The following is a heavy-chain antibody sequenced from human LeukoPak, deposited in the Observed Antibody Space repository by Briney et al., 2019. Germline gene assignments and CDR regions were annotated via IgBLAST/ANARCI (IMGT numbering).Heavy chain of an antibody. CDR3: ARGEGLFDY. V-gene: IGHV3-53*01. CDR2: SYSGAST. J-gene: IGHJ4*02. CDR1: GFTDSSNY. Sequence: GGSLTLSCAASGFTDSSNYMSWVRRAPGKGLEWVYVSYSGASTYYADSVKGRFTISKDNSKNTLYLQMNSLRAEDTAVYYCARGEGLFDYWGQGTLVTVSS.